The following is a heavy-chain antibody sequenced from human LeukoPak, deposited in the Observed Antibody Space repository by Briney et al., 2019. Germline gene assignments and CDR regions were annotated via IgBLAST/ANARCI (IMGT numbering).Heavy chain of an antibody. J-gene: IGHJ4*02. CDR2: IYYSGST. CDR1: GGSISSSSYY. D-gene: IGHD6-6*01. Sequence: SETLSLTCTVSGGSISSSSYYWGWIRQPPGKGLEWIGSIYYSGSTYYNPSLKSRVTISVDTSKNQSSLKLSSVTAADTAVYYCARGWYSSSSEYFDYWGQGTLVTVSS. V-gene: IGHV4-39*01. CDR3: ARGWYSSSSEYFDY.